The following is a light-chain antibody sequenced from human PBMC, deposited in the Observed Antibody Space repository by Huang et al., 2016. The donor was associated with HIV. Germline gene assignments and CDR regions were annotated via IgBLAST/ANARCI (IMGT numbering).Light chain of an antibody. V-gene: IGKV4-1*01. CDR2: WSG. J-gene: IGKJ4*01. CDR3: QQYYSIPQT. Sequence: DIVMTHSPDSLSIPPGGRATINWKSSQSLLYNLNSKNYLAWCQQRPGQPPKLLFQWSGLLQSQIPHRFSASLSRTDFTLTIDYLQTGDVAIYYCQQYYSIPQTFGRGTAVEL. CDR1: QSLLYNLNSKNY.